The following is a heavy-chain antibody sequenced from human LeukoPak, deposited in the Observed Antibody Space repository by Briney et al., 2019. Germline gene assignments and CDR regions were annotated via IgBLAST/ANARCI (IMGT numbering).Heavy chain of an antibody. J-gene: IGHJ4*02. V-gene: IGHV4-59*01. D-gene: IGHD3-3*01. Sequence: PSETLSLTCTVSGGSISSYYWSWIRQPPGKGLEWIGYIYYSGSTNYNPSLKSRVTISIDTSKNQFSLKLNSVTAADTAVYYCARGTRVWSGYHNFDYWGQGTLVTVSS. CDR1: GGSISSYY. CDR3: ARGTRVWSGYHNFDY. CDR2: IYYSGST.